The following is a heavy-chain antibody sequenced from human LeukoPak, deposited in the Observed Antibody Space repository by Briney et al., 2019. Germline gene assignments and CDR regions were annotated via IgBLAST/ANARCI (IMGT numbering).Heavy chain of an antibody. Sequence: GGSLRPSCAASGFTFSSYWMSWVRQAPGKGLEWVANIKQDGSEKYYVDSVKGRFTISRDNAKNSLYLQMNSLRAEDTAVYYCARTEYSSSSPPHIFDYWGQGTLVTVSS. CDR1: GFTFSSYW. CDR3: ARTEYSSSSPPHIFDY. J-gene: IGHJ4*02. D-gene: IGHD6-6*01. CDR2: IKQDGSEK. V-gene: IGHV3-7*01.